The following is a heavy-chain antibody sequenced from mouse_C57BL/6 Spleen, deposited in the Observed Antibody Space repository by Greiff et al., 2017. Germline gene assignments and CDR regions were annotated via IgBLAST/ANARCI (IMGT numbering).Heavy chain of an antibody. Sequence: QVQLQQSGAELVRPGTSVKVSCKASGYAFTNYLIEWVKQRPGQGLEWIGVINPGSGGTNYNEKFKGKATLTADKSSSTAYMQLSSLTSEDSAVYFCARADGYYGGFAYWGKGTLVTVSA. CDR1: GYAFTNYL. CDR2: INPGSGGT. CDR3: ARADGYYGGFAY. D-gene: IGHD2-3*01. J-gene: IGHJ3*01. V-gene: IGHV1-54*01.